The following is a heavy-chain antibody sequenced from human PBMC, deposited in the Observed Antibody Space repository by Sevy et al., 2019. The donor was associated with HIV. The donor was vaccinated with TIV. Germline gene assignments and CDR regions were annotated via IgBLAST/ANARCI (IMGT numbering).Heavy chain of an antibody. J-gene: IGHJ3*02. CDR2: IIPIFGTA. CDR3: AREYSWDPGHRDAFDI. Sequence: ASVKVSCKASGGTFSSYAISWVRQAPGQGLEWMGGIIPIFGTANYAQKFQGRVTITADESTSTAYMELSSLRSEDTAVYYCAREYSWDPGHRDAFDIWGQGTMVTVSS. D-gene: IGHD1-26*01. CDR1: GGTFSSYA. V-gene: IGHV1-69*13.